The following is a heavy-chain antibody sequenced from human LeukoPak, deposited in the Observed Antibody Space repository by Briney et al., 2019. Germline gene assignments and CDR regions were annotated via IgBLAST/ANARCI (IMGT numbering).Heavy chain of an antibody. V-gene: IGHV3-64D*06. CDR1: GFTLSSYA. CDR3: VKDRFGSSRYPYYFDY. CDR2: ISSNGGST. Sequence: GGSLRLSCSASGFTLSSYAMHWVRQAPGKGLEYVSAISSNGGSTYYADSVKGRFTISRDNSKNTLYLQMSSLRAEDTAVYYCVKDRFGSSRYPYYFDYWGQGTLVTVSS. J-gene: IGHJ4*02. D-gene: IGHD6-13*01.